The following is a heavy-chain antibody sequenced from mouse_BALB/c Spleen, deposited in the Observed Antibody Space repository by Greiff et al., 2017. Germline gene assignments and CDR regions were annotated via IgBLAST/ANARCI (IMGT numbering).Heavy chain of an antibody. J-gene: IGHJ3*01. Sequence: DVMLVESGGGLVKPGGSLKLSCAASGFTFSSYAMSWVRQTPEKRLEWVASISSGGSTYYPDSVKGRFTISRDNARNILYLQMSSLRSEDTAMYYCARAPIYYDYEGFAYWGQGTLVTVSA. CDR3: ARAPIYYDYEGFAY. D-gene: IGHD2-4*01. CDR2: ISSGGST. V-gene: IGHV5-6-5*01. CDR1: GFTFSSYA.